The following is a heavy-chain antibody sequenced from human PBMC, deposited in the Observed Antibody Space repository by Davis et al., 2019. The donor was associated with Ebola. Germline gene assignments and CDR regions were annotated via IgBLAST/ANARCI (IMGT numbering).Heavy chain of an antibody. J-gene: IGHJ6*02. V-gene: IGHV4-4*02. Sequence: MPSETLSLTCAVSGDSISSSNWWSWVRQPPGKGLEWIGEISQSGSTNYNPSLKSRVTISVDTSKNQFSLKLSSVTAADTAVYYCAREVRGYSYGYGDYYYGMDVWGQGTTVTVSS. CDR3: AREVRGYSYGYGDYYYGMDV. CDR2: ISQSGST. D-gene: IGHD5-18*01. CDR1: GDSISSSNW.